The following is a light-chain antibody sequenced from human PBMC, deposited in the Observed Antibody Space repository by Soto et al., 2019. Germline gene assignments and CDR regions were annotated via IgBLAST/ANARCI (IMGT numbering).Light chain of an antibody. CDR3: MQALQTRTP. CDR1: QSLLHSKGYNY. CDR2: LGS. J-gene: IGKJ4*01. V-gene: IGKV2-28*01. Sequence: DIVMTQSPLSLPVTPGEPASISCRSSQSLLHSKGYNYLDWYLQKPGQSPQLLIYLGSNRASGVPDKFSGSGSGTDFTLKISRLEAEDVGVYYCMQALQTRTPLGGGTKGEIK.